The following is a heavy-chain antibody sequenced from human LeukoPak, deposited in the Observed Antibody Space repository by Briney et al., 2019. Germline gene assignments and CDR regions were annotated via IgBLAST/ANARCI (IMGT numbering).Heavy chain of an antibody. Sequence: ASVKVSCKASGYTFTSFDINWVRQATGQGLEWMGWMNPNNGNTGFVQKFQGGVTMTRNTSISTAYMELSSLRSDDTAVYYCARARITMTAFDVWGQGTVVTVSS. J-gene: IGHJ3*01. CDR2: MNPNNGNT. D-gene: IGHD3-22*01. CDR1: GYTFTSFD. V-gene: IGHV1-8*01. CDR3: ARARITMTAFDV.